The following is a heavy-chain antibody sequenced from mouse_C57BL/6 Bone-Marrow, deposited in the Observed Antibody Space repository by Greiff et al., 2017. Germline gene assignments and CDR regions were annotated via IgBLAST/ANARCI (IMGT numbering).Heavy chain of an antibody. J-gene: IGHJ1*03. CDR2: IYPRSGNT. D-gene: IGHD1-1*02. Sequence: IQLQQSGAELARPGASVKLSCKASGYTFTSYGISWVKQRTGQGLEWIGEIYPRSGNTYYNEKFKGKATLTADKSSSTAYMELRSLTSEDSAVYFCARWCYWYFDVWGTGTTVTVSS. CDR1: GYTFTSYG. V-gene: IGHV1-81*01. CDR3: ARWCYWYFDV.